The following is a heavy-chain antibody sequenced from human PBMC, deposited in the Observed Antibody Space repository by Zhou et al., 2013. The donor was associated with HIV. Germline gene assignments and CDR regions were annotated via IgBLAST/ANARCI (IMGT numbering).Heavy chain of an antibody. J-gene: IGHJ4*02. CDR2: IIPILGIA. CDR3: ARGIDSGYPGELDY. D-gene: IGHD5-12*01. CDR1: GGTFSSYA. V-gene: IGHV1-69*04. Sequence: QVQLVQSGAEVKKPGSSVKVSCKASGGTFSSYAISWVRQAPGQGLEWMGRIIPILGIANYAQKFQGRVTITADKSTSTAYMELSSLRSEDTAVYYCARGIDSGYPGELDYWGQGTLVTVSS.